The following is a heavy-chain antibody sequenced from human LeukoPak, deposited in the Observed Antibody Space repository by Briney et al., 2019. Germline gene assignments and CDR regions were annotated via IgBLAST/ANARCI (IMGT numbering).Heavy chain of an antibody. Sequence: ASVKVSCKASGYTFTSYYMHWVRQAPGQGLEWMGIINPSGGSTSYAQKFQGRVTMTRDTSISTAYMELSRLRSDDTAVYYCARGVCSSTSCSDDDYWGQGTLVTVSS. CDR3: ARGVCSSTSCSDDDY. V-gene: IGHV1-46*01. CDR2: INPSGGST. D-gene: IGHD2-2*01. J-gene: IGHJ4*02. CDR1: GYTFTSYY.